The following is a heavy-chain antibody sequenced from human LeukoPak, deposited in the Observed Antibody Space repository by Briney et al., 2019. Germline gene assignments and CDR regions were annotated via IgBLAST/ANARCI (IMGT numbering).Heavy chain of an antibody. V-gene: IGHV4-39*01. CDR1: GGSISSSTYY. CDR2: INYSGNT. CDR3: ATSSGNYYY. D-gene: IGHD1-26*01. Sequence: PSETLSLTCTVSGGSISSSTYYWVWIRQPPGEGLEWIGSINYSGNTYYNPSLKSRVTISVDTSKNQFSLKPRSVTAADTAVYYCATSSGNYYYWGQGTLVIVSS. J-gene: IGHJ4*02.